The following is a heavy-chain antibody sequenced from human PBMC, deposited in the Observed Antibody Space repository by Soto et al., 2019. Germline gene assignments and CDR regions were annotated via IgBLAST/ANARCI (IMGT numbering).Heavy chain of an antibody. Sequence: GGPMRLSCAASGFNFSSYAMIRVIQTPGKGLEWVSAISGSGGSTYYADSVKGRFTISRDNSKNTLYLQMNSLRAEDTAVYYCAKGGPSLSYYYYGMDVLGQGPTLSVSS. CDR1: GFNFSSYA. V-gene: IGHV3-23*01. CDR3: AKGGPSLSYYYYGMDV. J-gene: IGHJ6*02. D-gene: IGHD5-12*01. CDR2: ISGSGGST.